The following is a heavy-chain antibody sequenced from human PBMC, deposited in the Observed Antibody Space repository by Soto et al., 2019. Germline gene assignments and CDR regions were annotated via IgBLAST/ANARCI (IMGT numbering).Heavy chain of an antibody. J-gene: IGHJ6*02. CDR3: ARGRQQLVTLYYYYGMDV. CDR1: GGTFSSYA. CDR2: IIPIFGTA. Sequence: SSVKVSCKASGGTFSSYAISWVRQAPGQGLEWMGVIIPIFGTANYAQKFQGRVTITADESTSTAYMELSSLRSEDTAVYYCARGRQQLVTLYYYYGMDVWGQGTTVTVSS. V-gene: IGHV1-69*13. D-gene: IGHD6-13*01.